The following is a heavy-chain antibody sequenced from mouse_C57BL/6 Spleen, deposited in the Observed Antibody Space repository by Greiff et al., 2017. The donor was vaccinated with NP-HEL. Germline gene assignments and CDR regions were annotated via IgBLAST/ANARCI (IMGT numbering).Heavy chain of an antibody. CDR2: INPNYGTT. D-gene: IGHD1-1*01. CDR3: ARGGALHYYGSSPWFAY. V-gene: IGHV1-39*01. Sequence: EVQLQQSGPELVKPGASVKISCKASGYSFTDYNMNWVKQSNGKSLEWIGVINPNYGTTSYNQKFKGKATLTVDQSSSTAYMQLNSLTSEDSAVYYCARGGALHYYGSSPWFAYWGQGTLVTVSA. CDR1: GYSFTDYN. J-gene: IGHJ3*01.